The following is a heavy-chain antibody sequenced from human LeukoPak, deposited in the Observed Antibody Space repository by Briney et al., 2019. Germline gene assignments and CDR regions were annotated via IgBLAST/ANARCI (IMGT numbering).Heavy chain of an antibody. J-gene: IGHJ6*03. CDR1: GDSVSTGGYY. CDR3: ARSAGLDYMDV. Sequence: SQTLSLTCTVSGDSVSTGGYYWSWIRQHPGKGLEWIGYIYYSGSTYYNPSLKSRVTISVDTSKNQFSLKLSSVTAADTAVYYCARSAGLDYMDVWGKGTTVTVSS. CDR2: IYYSGST. D-gene: IGHD6-13*01. V-gene: IGHV4-30-4*08.